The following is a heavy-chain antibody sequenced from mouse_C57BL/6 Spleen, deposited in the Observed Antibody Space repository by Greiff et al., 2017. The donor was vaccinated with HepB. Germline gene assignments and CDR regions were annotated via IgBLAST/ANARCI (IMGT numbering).Heavy chain of an antibody. J-gene: IGHJ2*01. V-gene: IGHV5-6-3*01. CDR3: ARMARTIN. CDR2: INSNGGST. Sequence: EVMLVESGGGLVQPGGSLKLSCAASGFTFSCYGMSWVRQTPDKRLELVATINSNGGSTYYPDSVKGRFTISRDNAKNTLYLQMSSLKSEDTAMYYCARMARTINWGQGTTLTVSS. CDR1: GFTFSCYG.